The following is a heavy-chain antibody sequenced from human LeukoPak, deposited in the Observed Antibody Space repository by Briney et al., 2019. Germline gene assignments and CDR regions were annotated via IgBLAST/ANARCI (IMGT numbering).Heavy chain of an antibody. J-gene: IGHJ4*02. CDR1: GYTFTSYG. V-gene: IGHV5-51*01. Sequence: ASVKVSCKASGYTFTSYGISWVRQMPGIGLEWMGFIYGGGTDTRYSPSFQGQVTISIDKSINTAYLQWNNLKASDTSIYYCARTGEGKYYFDYWGQGTLVTVSS. CDR2: IYGGGTDT. CDR3: ARTGEGKYYFDY.